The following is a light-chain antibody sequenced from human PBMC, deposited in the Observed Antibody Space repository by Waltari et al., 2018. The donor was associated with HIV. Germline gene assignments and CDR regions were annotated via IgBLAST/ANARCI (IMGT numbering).Light chain of an antibody. CDR2: EVT. J-gene: IGLJ3*02. V-gene: IGLV2-8*01. Sequence: QSALTQPPSASGSPGQSVHISCTGSSSDIGGYNFVSWYQQHPGKAPKLLSYEVTKRPSGVSSRFSGSKSGYTASLTVSGLQAEDEADYYCSSYAGSRGLFGGGTKLTV. CDR1: SSDIGGYNF. CDR3: SSYAGSRGL.